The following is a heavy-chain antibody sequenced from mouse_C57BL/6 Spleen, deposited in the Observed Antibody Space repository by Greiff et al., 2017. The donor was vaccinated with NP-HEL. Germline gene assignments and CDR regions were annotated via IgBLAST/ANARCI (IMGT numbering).Heavy chain of an antibody. Sequence: QVQLQQPGAELVKPGASVKMSCKASGYTFTSYWITWVKQRPGQGLEWIGDIYPGSGSTKYNEKFKSKATLTLDTSSSTAYMQLSSLTSEDSAVYYCARMDSPAAWFAYWGKGTLVTVSA. V-gene: IGHV1-55*01. CDR3: ARMDSPAAWFAY. J-gene: IGHJ3*01. D-gene: IGHD2-12*01. CDR1: GYTFTSYW. CDR2: IYPGSGST.